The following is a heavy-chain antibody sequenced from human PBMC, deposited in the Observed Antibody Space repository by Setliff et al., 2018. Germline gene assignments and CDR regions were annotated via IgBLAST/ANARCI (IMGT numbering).Heavy chain of an antibody. CDR3: VANYYDSSGYLRPSKYYFDY. CDR2: ISGSGGST. Sequence: SLRLSCAASGFTFSSYAMSWVRQAPGKGLEWVSAISGSGGSTYYADSVKGRFTISRDNSKNTLYLQMNSLRAEDTAVYYCVANYYDSSGYLRPSKYYFDYWGQGTLVTVSS. J-gene: IGHJ4*02. D-gene: IGHD3-22*01. V-gene: IGHV3-23*01. CDR1: GFTFSSYA.